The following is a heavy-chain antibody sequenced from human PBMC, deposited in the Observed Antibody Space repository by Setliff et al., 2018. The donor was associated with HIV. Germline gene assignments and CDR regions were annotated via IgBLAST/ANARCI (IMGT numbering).Heavy chain of an antibody. D-gene: IGHD3-3*01. Sequence: KPSETLSLTCAVYGGSFSDYSWNWIRQPPGKGLEWIGEINHSGCTNYNPSLKSRVTITLDTSKTQISLNLTSVTAADTAVYYCARRDSSEWYGIFDSWGQGTLVTVSS. CDR3: ARRDSSEWYGIFDS. J-gene: IGHJ4*02. CDR2: INHSGCT. CDR1: GGSFSDYS. V-gene: IGHV4-34*01.